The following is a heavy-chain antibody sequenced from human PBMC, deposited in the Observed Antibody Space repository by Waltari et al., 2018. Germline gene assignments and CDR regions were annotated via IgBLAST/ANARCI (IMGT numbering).Heavy chain of an antibody. V-gene: IGHV4-61*02. Sequence: QVQLQESGPGLVKPSQTLSLTCTVSGGSISSGSYYWSWIRQPAGKGLEWIGRSYTSGSTNYNPSLKSRVTISVDTSKNQFSLKLSSVTAADTAVYYCAMAYYDFWSGYPFDYWGQGTLVTVSS. CDR1: GGSISSGSYY. J-gene: IGHJ4*02. D-gene: IGHD3-3*01. CDR3: AMAYYDFWSGYPFDY. CDR2: SYTSGST.